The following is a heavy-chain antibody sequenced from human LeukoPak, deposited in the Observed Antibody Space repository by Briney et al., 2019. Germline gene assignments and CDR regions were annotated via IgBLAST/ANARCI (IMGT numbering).Heavy chain of an antibody. D-gene: IGHD3-3*01. V-gene: IGHV1-8*01. J-gene: IGHJ3*02. CDR3: ARDYYDFWSGFDKLNDAFDI. CDR2: MNPNSGNT. CDR1: GYTFTSYD. Sequence: ASVKVSCKASGYTFTSYDINWVRQATGQGLEWMGWMNPNSGNTGYAQKFQGRVTMTRNTSISTAYMELSSLRSEDTAAYYCARDYYDFWSGFDKLNDAFDIWGQGTMVTVSS.